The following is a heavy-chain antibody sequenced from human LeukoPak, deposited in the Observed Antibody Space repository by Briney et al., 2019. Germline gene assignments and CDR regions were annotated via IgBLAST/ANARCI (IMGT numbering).Heavy chain of an antibody. D-gene: IGHD3-22*01. CDR2: ISAYNGNT. J-gene: IGHJ6*03. CDR1: GYTFTSYG. Sequence: ASVKVSCKASGYTFTSYGISWVRQAPGQGLEWMGWISAYNGNTNYAQKFQGRVTMTTDTSTSTAYMELRSLRSDDTAVYYCARVGLHYYDSTYMDVWGKGTTVTVSS. CDR3: ARVGLHYYDSTYMDV. V-gene: IGHV1-18*01.